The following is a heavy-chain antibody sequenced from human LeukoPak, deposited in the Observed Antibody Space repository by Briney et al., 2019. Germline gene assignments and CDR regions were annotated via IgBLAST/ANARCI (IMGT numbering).Heavy chain of an antibody. CDR2: ISGSGGST. V-gene: IGHV3-23*01. CDR1: GFTFSSYG. D-gene: IGHD4-17*01. Sequence: GGTLRLSCAASGFTFSSYGMSWVRQAPGKGLEWVSAISGSGGSTYYADSVKGRLTISRDNSKNTLYLQMNRLRAEDTAVYYCARDWNGDYSAFDIWGQGTMVTVSS. J-gene: IGHJ3*02. CDR3: ARDWNGDYSAFDI.